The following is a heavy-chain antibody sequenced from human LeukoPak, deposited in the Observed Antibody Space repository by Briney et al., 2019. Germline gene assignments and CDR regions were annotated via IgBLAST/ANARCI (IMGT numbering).Heavy chain of an antibody. CDR1: GGSISSGGYS. CDR2: IYYGGST. CDR3: ARGVFSSGWYGGYYFDY. D-gene: IGHD6-19*01. J-gene: IGHJ4*02. Sequence: SETLSLTCAVSGGSISSGGYSWSWIRQPPGKGLEWIGYIYYGGSTNYNPSLKSRVTISVDTSKNQFSLKLSSVTAADTAVYYCARGVFSSGWYGGYYFDYWGQGTLVTVSS. V-gene: IGHV4-61*08.